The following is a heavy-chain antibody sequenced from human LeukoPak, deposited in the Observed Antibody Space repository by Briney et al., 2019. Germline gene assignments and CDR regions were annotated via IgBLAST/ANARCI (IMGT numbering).Heavy chain of an antibody. J-gene: IGHJ4*02. Sequence: GGSLRLSCAASGFTFSSYAMSWVRQAPGKGLEWVSAISGSSGSTYYADSVKGRFTISRDNSKNTLYLQMGSLRAEDTAVYYCAKDRGSSSLYFDYWGQGTLVTVSS. V-gene: IGHV3-23*01. CDR3: AKDRGSSSLYFDY. CDR2: ISGSSGST. D-gene: IGHD6-13*01. CDR1: GFTFSSYA.